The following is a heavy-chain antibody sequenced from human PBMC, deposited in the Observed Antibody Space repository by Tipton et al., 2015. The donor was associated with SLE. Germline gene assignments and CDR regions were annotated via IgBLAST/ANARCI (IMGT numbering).Heavy chain of an antibody. Sequence: TLSLTCAVSGYSISSGYYWGWIRQPPGKGLAWIGSIYHSGSTYYNPSLQSRATIPVDTSKNQFSLKLSSVTAADTAVYYCARDLGMATISFDYWGQGTLVTVSS. CDR3: ARDLGMATISFDY. V-gene: IGHV4-38-2*02. D-gene: IGHD5-24*01. J-gene: IGHJ4*02. CDR2: IYHSGST. CDR1: GYSISSGYY.